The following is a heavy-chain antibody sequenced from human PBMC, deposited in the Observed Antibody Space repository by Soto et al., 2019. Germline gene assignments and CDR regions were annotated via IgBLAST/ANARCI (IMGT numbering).Heavy chain of an antibody. D-gene: IGHD1-26*01. CDR2: INPTGDTT. CDR1: GYTFSNYY. CDR3: TSEYIVGCGSYPL. V-gene: IGHV1-46*03. Sequence: QVQLVQSGAEVKEPGASVKVSCKASGYTFSNYYMHWVRQAPGQGLEWMAIINPTGDTTTYAQKFQGRLTVTRDTSARTAYMELSSLTSDDTAVYYCTSEYIVGCGSYPLWGQGTLVTVSS. J-gene: IGHJ4*02.